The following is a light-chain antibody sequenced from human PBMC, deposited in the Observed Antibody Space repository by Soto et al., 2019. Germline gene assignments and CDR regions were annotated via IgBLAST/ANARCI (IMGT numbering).Light chain of an antibody. CDR3: AAWDDSVSGFYV. CDR1: SSNIGSNY. J-gene: IGLJ1*01. CDR2: RND. V-gene: IGLV1-47*01. Sequence: QSVLTQPPSASGTPGQRVTICCSGSSSNIGSNYVYWYQQLPGTAPKLLIFRNDQRPSGVPDRFSASKSGTSASLAISGLRSEDEADYYCAAWDDSVSGFYVFGTGTKLTVL.